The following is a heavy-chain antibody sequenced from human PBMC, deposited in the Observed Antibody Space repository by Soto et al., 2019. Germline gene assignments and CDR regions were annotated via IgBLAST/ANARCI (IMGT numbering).Heavy chain of an antibody. CDR3: ARGDYAKAFDI. Sequence: SETLSLTCAVSGYSISSSNWWGWIRQPPGKGLEWIGNIYYSGSAYYNPSLKSRVTMSVDTSKNQFSLKLTSVTAVDTAVYYCARGDYAKAFDIWGQGTLVTVSS. V-gene: IGHV4-28*03. CDR2: IYYSGSA. J-gene: IGHJ4*02. CDR1: GYSISSSNW. D-gene: IGHD2-2*01.